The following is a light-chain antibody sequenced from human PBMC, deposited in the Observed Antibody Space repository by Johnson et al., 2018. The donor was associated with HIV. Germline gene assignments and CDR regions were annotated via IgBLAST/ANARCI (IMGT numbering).Light chain of an antibody. CDR2: DNN. V-gene: IGLV1-51*01. CDR1: SSNVGSSF. Sequence: QSALTQPPSVSVSPGQTASITCSGSSSNVGSSFVSWYRQVPGTAPKLLIYDNNKRPSGIPGRFSGSKSGPSATLGITGLQTGDEADYYCGTWDSVHYVLGTGTKVTVL. CDR3: GTWDSVHYV. J-gene: IGLJ1*01.